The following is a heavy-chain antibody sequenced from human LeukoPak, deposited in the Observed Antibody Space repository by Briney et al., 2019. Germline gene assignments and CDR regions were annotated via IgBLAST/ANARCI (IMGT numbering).Heavy chain of an antibody. CDR1: GGSFSGYY. J-gene: IGHJ5*02. CDR2: INHSGST. V-gene: IGHV4-34*01. Sequence: PSETLSLTCAVYGGSFSGYYWSWIRQPPGKGLEWIGEINHSGSTNYNPSLKSRVTISVDTSKNQFSLKLSSVTAADTAVYYCARDLAGFDPWGQGTLVTVSS. CDR3: ARDLAGFDP. D-gene: IGHD3-16*01.